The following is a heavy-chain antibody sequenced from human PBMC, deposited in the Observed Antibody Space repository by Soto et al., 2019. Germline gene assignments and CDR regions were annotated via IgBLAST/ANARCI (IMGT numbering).Heavy chain of an antibody. Sequence: QVQLQQWGAGLLKPSETLSLTCAVYGGSFSGYYWSWIRQPPGKGLEWIGEINHSGSTNYHPSLKSRVTISVDTSKNQFSLKLSSVTAADTAVYYCARGGYRWFDPWGQGTLVTVSS. V-gene: IGHV4-34*01. J-gene: IGHJ5*02. CDR2: INHSGST. CDR3: ARGGYRWFDP. CDR1: GGSFSGYY. D-gene: IGHD6-25*01.